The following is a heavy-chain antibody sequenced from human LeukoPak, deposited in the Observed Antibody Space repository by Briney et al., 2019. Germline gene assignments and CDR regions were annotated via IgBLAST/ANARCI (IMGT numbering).Heavy chain of an antibody. CDR2: ISSSGTTI. Sequence: GGSLRLSCAASGFTFSDYSMNWVRQAPGKGLEWVSYISSSGTTIYYADSVKGRFTISRDNAKNSLYLQMNSLRAEDTAVYYCARRAPLTGYYPYFDYWGQGTLVTVSS. CDR3: ARRAPLTGYYPYFDY. D-gene: IGHD3-9*01. CDR1: GFTFSDYS. J-gene: IGHJ4*02. V-gene: IGHV3-48*04.